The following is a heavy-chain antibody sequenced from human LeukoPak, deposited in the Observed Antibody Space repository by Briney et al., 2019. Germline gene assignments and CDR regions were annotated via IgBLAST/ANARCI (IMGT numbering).Heavy chain of an antibody. CDR1: GYSISSGYY. CDR3: ASSPRVSGPPSH. CDR2: IYHSGSI. J-gene: IGHJ4*02. Sequence: SETLSLTCAVSGYSISSGYYWGWIRQPPGKGLEWIGSIYHSGSIYYNPSLKSRVTISVDTSKNQFSLKLSSVTAADTAVYYCASSPRVSGPPSHWGQGTLVTVSS. V-gene: IGHV4-38-2*01. D-gene: IGHD5/OR15-5a*01.